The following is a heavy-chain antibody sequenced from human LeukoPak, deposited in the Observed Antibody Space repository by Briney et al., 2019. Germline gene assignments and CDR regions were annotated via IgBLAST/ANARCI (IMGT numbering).Heavy chain of an antibody. CDR1: GFIVSSNY. D-gene: IGHD4-17*01. Sequence: PGGSLRLSCAASGFIVSSNYMTWVRQAPRKGLEWVSVIYSGGSTYYADSVKGRFTISRDNSKNTLYLQMNSLRAEDTAVYYCARENYGDYDDAFDIWGQGTMVTVSS. CDR3: ARENYGDYDDAFDI. J-gene: IGHJ3*02. V-gene: IGHV3-66*01. CDR2: IYSGGST.